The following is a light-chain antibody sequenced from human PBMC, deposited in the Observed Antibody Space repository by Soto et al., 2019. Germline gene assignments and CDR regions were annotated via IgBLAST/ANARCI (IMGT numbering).Light chain of an antibody. CDR3: QRYNNWPLT. CDR1: QSISRS. CDR2: DTY. J-gene: IGKJ4*01. Sequence: VWPQSQAILFLSPRGVATLSCRASQSISRSLAWYQQKPGQAPRLLISDTYTRATGVPARGSGSRSGKELTLTINSLQSEDFAVDHGQRYNNWPLTFGGGTKVDIK. V-gene: IGKV3-15*01.